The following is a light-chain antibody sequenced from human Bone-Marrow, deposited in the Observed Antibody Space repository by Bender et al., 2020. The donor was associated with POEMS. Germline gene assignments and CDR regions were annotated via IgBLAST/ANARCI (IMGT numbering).Light chain of an antibody. J-gene: IGLJ2*01. CDR2: AGT. V-gene: IGLV2-23*01. Sequence: QSALTQPASVSGSPGQSITISCTGTSSDIGNYNLVSWYQLHPGKAPKLLIYAGTQRPSGISNRFSGSKSGNTASLTISGLQAEDEASYYCSSHAGDRAYVIFGGGTKVTVL. CDR1: SSDIGNYNL. CDR3: SSHAGDRAYVI.